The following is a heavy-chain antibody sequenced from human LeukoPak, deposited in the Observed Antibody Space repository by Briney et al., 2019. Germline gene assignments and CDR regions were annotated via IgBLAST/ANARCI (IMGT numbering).Heavy chain of an antibody. CDR2: IYTSGST. Sequence: SQTLSLTCTVSGGSISSGSYYWSWIRQPAGKGLEWIGRIYTSGSTNYNPSLKSRVTISVDTSKNQFSLKLSSVTAADTAVYYCARGALPTARELDGYYFDYWGQGTLVTVSS. CDR1: GGSISSGSYY. V-gene: IGHV4-61*02. CDR3: ARGALPTARELDGYYFDY. D-gene: IGHD1-26*01. J-gene: IGHJ4*02.